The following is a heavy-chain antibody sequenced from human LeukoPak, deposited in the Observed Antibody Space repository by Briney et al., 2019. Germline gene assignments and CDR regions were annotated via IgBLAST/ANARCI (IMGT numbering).Heavy chain of an antibody. V-gene: IGHV4-34*01. Sequence: KPSETLSLTCAVYGGSFSGYYWSWIRQPPGKGLEWIGEINHSGSTNYNPSLKSRVTISVDTSKNQFSLKLSSVTAADTAVYYCARVGGWDYFDYWGQGTLVTVSS. J-gene: IGHJ4*02. CDR2: INHSGST. D-gene: IGHD6-19*01. CDR1: GGSFSGYY. CDR3: ARVGGWDYFDY.